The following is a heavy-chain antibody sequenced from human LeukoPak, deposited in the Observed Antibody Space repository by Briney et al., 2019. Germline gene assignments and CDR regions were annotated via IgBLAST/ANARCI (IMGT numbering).Heavy chain of an antibody. CDR2: IKKERSST. CDR1: GFTLSNYW. V-gene: IGHV3-74*01. Sequence: PGGALRVSCAASGFTLSNYWRHLVRPAPGEGLVWVLLIKKERSSTDYLDSLNGRFTISRDKRRNPLSLQMNNRRAEDTAEYYCSRVPYVFVLGGQGTMVTVSS. CDR3: SRVPYVFVL. J-gene: IGHJ3*01.